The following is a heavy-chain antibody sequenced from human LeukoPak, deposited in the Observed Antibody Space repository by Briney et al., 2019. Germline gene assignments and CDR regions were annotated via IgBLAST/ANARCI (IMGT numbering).Heavy chain of an antibody. CDR3: ARHLRREVLTASLFDY. Sequence: SETLSLTCTVSGGSISTTSYYWDWVRQPPGKGLEWIGSIFYSGTTYYNPSLTSRLTMSVDTSKNQFSLELNSVTAADTAVYYCARHLRREVLTASLFDYWGQGTLVTVSS. CDR2: IFYSGTT. V-gene: IGHV4-39*01. J-gene: IGHJ4*02. D-gene: IGHD3-9*01. CDR1: GGSISTTSYY.